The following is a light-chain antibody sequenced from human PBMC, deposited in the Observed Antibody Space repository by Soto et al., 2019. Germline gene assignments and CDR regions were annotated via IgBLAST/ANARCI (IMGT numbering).Light chain of an antibody. CDR2: EVS. CDR3: NSYARSNTWV. J-gene: IGLJ3*02. Sequence: QSALTQPASVSGSPGQSITISCTGTSSDVGGYNYVSWFQQHSGKAPKLMIYEVSRRPSGVSDRFSGSKSGNTASLTISGLQADDEADYYCNSYARSNTWVFGGGTKLTVL. CDR1: SSDVGGYNY. V-gene: IGLV2-14*01.